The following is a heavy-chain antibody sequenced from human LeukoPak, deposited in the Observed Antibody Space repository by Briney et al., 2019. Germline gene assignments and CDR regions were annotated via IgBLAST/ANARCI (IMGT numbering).Heavy chain of an antibody. D-gene: IGHD3-22*01. CDR2: INHSGST. Sequence: SESLSLTCAVYGGSFSGDYWSWIRQPPGKGLEWIGEINHSGSTTYNPSRKSRVTISVDTSKNQSSLKLSSVTAADTAVYYCARPRRFKFYDSSGYYYDYWGQGTLVTVSS. CDR3: ARPRRFKFYDSSGYYYDY. CDR1: GGSFSGDY. J-gene: IGHJ4*02. V-gene: IGHV4-34*01.